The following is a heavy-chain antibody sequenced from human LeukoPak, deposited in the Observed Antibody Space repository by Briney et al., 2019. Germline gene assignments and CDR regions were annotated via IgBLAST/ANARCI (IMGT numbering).Heavy chain of an antibody. CDR3: VPHPGGNFPGFAS. J-gene: IGHJ4*02. V-gene: IGHV3-23*01. Sequence: GGSLRLSCVASGLTFRNSAMNWVRQAPGKGLGWVSSISGSGGSTHYADSVKGRFTISRDNSKNTLYLQMNSLRAGDTAVYYCVPHPGGNFPGFASWGQGTLVTVSS. CDR2: ISGSGGST. CDR1: GLTFRNSA. D-gene: IGHD1-26*01.